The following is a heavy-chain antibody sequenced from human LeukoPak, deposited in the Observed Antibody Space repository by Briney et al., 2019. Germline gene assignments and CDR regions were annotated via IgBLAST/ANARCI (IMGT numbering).Heavy chain of an antibody. V-gene: IGHV3-23*01. D-gene: IGHD3-9*01. CDR2: ITGRDGSS. CDR1: GFTFTNYA. Sequence: GSLRLSCVASGFTFTNYAMSWVRQAPGKGLEWVSAITGRDGSSYYADSVKGRFTISRDNSKNTLYLQVNSLRAEDTAVYYCAKWGDYDILTGYYVPDYWGQGTLVTVSS. J-gene: IGHJ4*02. CDR3: AKWGDYDILTGYYVPDY.